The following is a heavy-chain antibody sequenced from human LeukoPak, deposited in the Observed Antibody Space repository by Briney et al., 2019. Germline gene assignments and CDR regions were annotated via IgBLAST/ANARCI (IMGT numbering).Heavy chain of an antibody. CDR2: IKSKTDGGTT. D-gene: IGHD6-13*01. J-gene: IGHJ4*02. V-gene: IGHV3-15*01. CDR1: GFTFSTSG. CDR3: TVSLGYSSSWYCFDY. Sequence: GGSLRLSCAASGFTFSTSGLGWVRQAPGKGLEWVGRIKSKTDGGTTDYAAPVKGRFTISRDDSKNTLYLQMNSLKTEDTAVYYCTVSLGYSSSWYCFDYWGQGTLVTVSS.